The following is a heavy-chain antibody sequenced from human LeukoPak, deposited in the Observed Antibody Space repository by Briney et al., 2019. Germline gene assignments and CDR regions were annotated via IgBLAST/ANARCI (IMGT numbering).Heavy chain of an antibody. J-gene: IGHJ4*02. V-gene: IGHV3-9*01. Sequence: PGRSLRLSCAASGFTFDDYAMHWVRQAPGKGLEWVSGITWNSGSIGYADSVKGRFTISRDNAKNSLYLQMNSLRPEDTALYYCAKGVRGPLDYWGQGPLVTVSS. CDR1: GFTFDDYA. CDR2: ITWNSGSI. D-gene: IGHD2-15*01. CDR3: AKGVRGPLDY.